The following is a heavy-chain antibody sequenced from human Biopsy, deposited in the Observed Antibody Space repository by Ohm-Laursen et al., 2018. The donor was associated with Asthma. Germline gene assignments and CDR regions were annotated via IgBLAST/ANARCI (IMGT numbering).Heavy chain of an antibody. V-gene: IGHV3-53*01. J-gene: IGHJ4*02. CDR1: GFAVSRDY. CDR3: ARNLPGYTYGPFED. CDR2: IYSGGTS. D-gene: IGHD5-18*01. Sequence: GSLRLSCAASGFAVSRDYMFWVRQAPGKGLEWVSVIYSGGTSHTADSVRGRFTISRDYSKNTLYLQMHSLRAEDTAVYFCARNLPGYTYGPFEDWGQGTLVTVSS.